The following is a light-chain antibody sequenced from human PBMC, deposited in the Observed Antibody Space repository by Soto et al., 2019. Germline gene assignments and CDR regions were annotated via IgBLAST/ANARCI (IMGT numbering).Light chain of an antibody. CDR3: QRYVNSLYT. V-gene: IGKV3-20*01. CDR2: GAS. Sequence: EIVLTQSPGTLSLSPGERATLSCRASQTINSAYLAWYRQKPGQAPRLLIYGASSRAPGIPDRFSGSGSGTDFTLTISRLESEDFAVYYCQRYVNSLYTFGQGTKLEI. J-gene: IGKJ2*01. CDR1: QTINSAY.